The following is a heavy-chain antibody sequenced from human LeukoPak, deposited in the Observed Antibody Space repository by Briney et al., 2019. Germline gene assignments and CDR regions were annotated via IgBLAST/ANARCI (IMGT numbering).Heavy chain of an antibody. Sequence: GGSLRLSCAASGFSFSSYSMYWVRQAPGTGLEWVSYISSGGTTMYYTDSVKGRFTISRDNAKNSLYLQMNSLRDEDTAVYYCARLFGEPDYWGQGTVVTVS. V-gene: IGHV3-48*02. J-gene: IGHJ4*02. CDR1: GFSFSSYS. CDR3: ARLFGEPDY. CDR2: ISSGGTTM. D-gene: IGHD3-10*01.